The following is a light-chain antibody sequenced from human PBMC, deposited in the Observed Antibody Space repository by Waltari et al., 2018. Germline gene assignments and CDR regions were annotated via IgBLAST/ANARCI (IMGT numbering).Light chain of an antibody. CDR1: SSDVGGFNY. CDR3: SSYTSSSTFNWV. V-gene: IGLV2-14*01. CDR2: DVS. J-gene: IGLJ3*02. Sequence: QSALTQPASVPGSPGQSITISCPGTSSDVGGFNYASWYQQHPGKAPKLMIYDVSKRPSGVSNRFSGSKSGNTASLTISGLQAEDEADYYCSSYTSSSTFNWVFGGGTKLTVL.